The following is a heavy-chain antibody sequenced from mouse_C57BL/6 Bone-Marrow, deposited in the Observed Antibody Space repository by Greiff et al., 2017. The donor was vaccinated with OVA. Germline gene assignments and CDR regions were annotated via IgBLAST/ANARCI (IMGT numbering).Heavy chain of an antibody. Sequence: QVQLQQSGAELVRPGASVTLSCKASGYTFTDYEMHWVKQTPVHGLEWIGAIDPETGGTAYNQKFKGKAILTADKSSSTAYMELRSLTSEDSAVYYCTRRAGNYWFADWGQGTLVTVSA. V-gene: IGHV1-15*01. D-gene: IGHD2-1*01. CDR2: IDPETGGT. J-gene: IGHJ3*01. CDR1: GYTFTDYE. CDR3: TRRAGNYWFAD.